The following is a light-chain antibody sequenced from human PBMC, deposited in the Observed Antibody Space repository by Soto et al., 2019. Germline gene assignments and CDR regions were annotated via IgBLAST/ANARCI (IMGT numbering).Light chain of an antibody. CDR1: QRVNSRY. Sequence: EIVLTQSPGTLSFSPGERATLSCRASQRVNSRYLAWYQQKPGQAPRLLIYDASNRATGIPARFSGSGSGTDFTLTISSLEPEDFAVYFCQQYKNWPPITFGQGTRLEIK. CDR2: DAS. J-gene: IGKJ5*01. V-gene: IGKV3-11*01. CDR3: QQYKNWPPIT.